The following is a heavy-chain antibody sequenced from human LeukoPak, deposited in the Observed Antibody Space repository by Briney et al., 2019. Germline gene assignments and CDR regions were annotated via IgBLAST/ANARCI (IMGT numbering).Heavy chain of an antibody. Sequence: PGGSLRLSCAASGFTFSSYGTHWVRQAPGKGLEWVAVISYDGSNKYYADSVKGRFTISRDNSKNTLYLQMNSLRAEDTAVYYCAKVSGYDSPFDYWGQGTLVTVSS. V-gene: IGHV3-30*18. CDR2: ISYDGSNK. D-gene: IGHD5-12*01. CDR3: AKVSGYDSPFDY. J-gene: IGHJ4*02. CDR1: GFTFSSYG.